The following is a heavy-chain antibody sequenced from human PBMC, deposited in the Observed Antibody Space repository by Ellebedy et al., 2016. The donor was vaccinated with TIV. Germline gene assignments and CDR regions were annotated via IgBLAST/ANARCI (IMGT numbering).Heavy chain of an antibody. V-gene: IGHV3-23*01. J-gene: IGHJ4*02. D-gene: IGHD3-22*01. CDR2: ISSSGVST. CDR1: GFTFRNFA. CDR3: AKLDSSGYYYGRFDY. Sequence: GESLKISCAASGFTFRNFAMTWDRQAPGRGLEWVSSISSSGVSTDYADSVRGRVTISRDNSKNTLYLQMNSLRADDTALYYCAKLDSSGYYYGRFDYWGQGTLVTVSS.